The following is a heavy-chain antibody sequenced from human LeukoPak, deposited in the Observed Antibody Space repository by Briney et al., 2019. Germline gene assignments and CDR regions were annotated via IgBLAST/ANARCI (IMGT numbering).Heavy chain of an antibody. CDR2: IYPVDSET. J-gene: IGHJ4*02. D-gene: IGHD1-26*01. CDR1: GYSFLSYW. V-gene: IGHV5-51*01. CDR3: ARRRDLYSGSYYPFDY. Sequence: GESLKISCKGSGYSFLSYWIGWVRQMPGKGLEWMGIIYPVDSETRYSPSFQGQVTISADKSISTAYLQWSSLKASDTAMYYCARRRDLYSGSYYPFDYWGQGTLVTVSS.